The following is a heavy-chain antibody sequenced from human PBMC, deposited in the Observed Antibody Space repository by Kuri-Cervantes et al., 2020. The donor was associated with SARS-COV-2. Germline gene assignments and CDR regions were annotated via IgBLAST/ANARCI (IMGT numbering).Heavy chain of an antibody. CDR2: IYYSGST. CDR1: GGTISSSSYY. CDR3: ASDPWGIAAALNAFDI. V-gene: IGHV4-39*07. D-gene: IGHD6-13*01. J-gene: IGHJ3*02. Sequence: GSLRLSCTVSGGTISSSSYYWGWIRQPPGKGLEWIGSIYYSGSTYYNPSLKSRVTISVDTSKNQFSLKLSSVTAADTAVYYCASDPWGIAAALNAFDIWGQGTMVTVSS.